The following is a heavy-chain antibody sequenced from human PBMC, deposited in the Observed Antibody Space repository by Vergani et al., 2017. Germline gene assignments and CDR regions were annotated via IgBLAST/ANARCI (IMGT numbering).Heavy chain of an antibody. CDR2: IYYSGST. J-gene: IGHJ3*02. V-gene: IGHV4-39*07. Sequence: QLQLQESGPGLVKPSETLSLTCTVSGGSITYGAFYWGWIRQSPGKGLEWIGSIYYSGSTNYNPSLKSRVTISVDTSKNQFSLKLSSVTAADTAVYYCARVKDYYDSSGYYSGPDAFDIWGQGTMVTVSS. D-gene: IGHD3-22*01. CDR1: GGSITYGAFY. CDR3: ARVKDYYDSSGYYSGPDAFDI.